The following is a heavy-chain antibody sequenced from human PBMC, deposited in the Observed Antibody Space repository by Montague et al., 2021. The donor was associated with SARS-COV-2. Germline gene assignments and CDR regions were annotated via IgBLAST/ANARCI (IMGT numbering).Heavy chain of an antibody. CDR1: GFSLDSRGVG. Sequence: PALVKPTQTFTLTCTFSGFSLDSRGVGVGWIRQPPGKALECLALIYWNDDKRYSPSLKTRLTVTKDTSKNQVVLTMTNIDPVDTATYFCAHKNSGWPIEFANWGQGALVTVSS. V-gene: IGHV2-5*01. CDR2: IYWNDDK. J-gene: IGHJ4*02. CDR3: AHKNSGWPIEFAN. D-gene: IGHD6-19*01.